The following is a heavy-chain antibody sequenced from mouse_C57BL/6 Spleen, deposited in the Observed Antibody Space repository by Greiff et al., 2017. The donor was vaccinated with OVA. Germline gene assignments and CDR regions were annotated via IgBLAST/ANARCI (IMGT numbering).Heavy chain of an antibody. Sequence: VQLQQSGPELVKPGASVKISCKASGYTFTDYYMNWVKQSHGKSLEWIGDINPNNGGTSYNQKFKGKATLTVDKSSSTAYMDLRSLTSEDSAVYYCARYFDVWGTGTTVTVSS. J-gene: IGHJ1*03. CDR1: GYTFTDYY. V-gene: IGHV1-26*01. CDR3: ARYFDV. CDR2: INPNNGGT.